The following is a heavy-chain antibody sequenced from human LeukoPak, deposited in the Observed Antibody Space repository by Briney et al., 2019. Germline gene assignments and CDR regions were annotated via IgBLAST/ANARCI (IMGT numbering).Heavy chain of an antibody. CDR1: GFTFSSYG. D-gene: IGHD3-22*01. J-gene: IGHJ6*03. CDR3: AKGGYYYDSSGYDAYYYYYYYMDV. CDR2: ISNDGSNK. V-gene: IGHV3-33*06. Sequence: PGGSLRLSCAASGFTFSSYGMHWVRQAPGKGLEWVAVISNDGSNKYYADSVKGRFTISRDNSKNTLYLQMNSLRAEDTAVYYCAKGGYYYDSSGYDAYYYYYYYMDVWGKGTTVTVSS.